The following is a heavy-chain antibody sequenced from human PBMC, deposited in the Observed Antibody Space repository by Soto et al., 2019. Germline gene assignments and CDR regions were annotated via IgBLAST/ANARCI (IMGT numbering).Heavy chain of an antibody. CDR3: AKAGYSSGWPPRGYYFDY. J-gene: IGHJ4*02. Sequence: GVLRIPCAAPGCPFSSHAVSWVRQAPGKGVGWVSAIRGSGGSTYYADSVKGRFTISRDNSKNTLYLQMNSLRAEDTAVYYCAKAGYSSGWPPRGYYFDYWGQGTLVTVSS. CDR1: GCPFSSHA. CDR2: IRGSGGST. V-gene: IGHV3-23*01. D-gene: IGHD6-19*01.